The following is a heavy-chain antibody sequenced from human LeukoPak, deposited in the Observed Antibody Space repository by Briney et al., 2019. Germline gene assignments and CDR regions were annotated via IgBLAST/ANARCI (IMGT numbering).Heavy chain of an antibody. CDR3: ARVLGSISH. CDR2: MNPNSGNT. CDR1: GYTFSTCD. V-gene: IGHV1-8*01. Sequence: EASGKVSCKASGYTFSTCDINWVRQATGQGLEWMGWMNPNSGNTGFAHKFQGRVTLTRDTSINTAYMELNSLRSEATAVYYCARVLGSISHWGQGTLVTVSS. D-gene: IGHD1-1*01. J-gene: IGHJ4*02.